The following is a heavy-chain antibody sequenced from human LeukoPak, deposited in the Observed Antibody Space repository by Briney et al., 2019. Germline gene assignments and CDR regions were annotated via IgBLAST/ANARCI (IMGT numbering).Heavy chain of an antibody. V-gene: IGHV1-2*04. J-gene: IGHJ6*02. Sequence: GGSLRLSCAASGFTFSTYAMHWVRQAPGQGLEWMGWINPNSGGTNYAQKFQGWVTMTRDTSISTAYMELSRLRSDDTAVYYCARDSDQPHGSYYYYGMDVWGQGTTVTVSS. CDR2: INPNSGGT. CDR3: ARDSDQPHGSYYYYGMDV. CDR1: GFTFSTYA. D-gene: IGHD1-14*01.